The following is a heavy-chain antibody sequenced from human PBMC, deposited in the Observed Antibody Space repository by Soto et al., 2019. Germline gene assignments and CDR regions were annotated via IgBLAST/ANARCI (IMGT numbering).Heavy chain of an antibody. V-gene: IGHV3-30-3*01. Sequence: QVQLVESGGGVVQPGRSLRLSCAASGFTFSSYAMHWVRQAPGKGLEWVAVISYDGSNKYYADSVKGRFTISRDNSKNTLYLQMNSLRAEDTAVYYCARDLMLSLYEAGAVYYYYYGMDVWGQGTTVTVSS. CDR2: ISYDGSNK. J-gene: IGHJ6*02. CDR3: ARDLMLSLYEAGAVYYYYYGMDV. D-gene: IGHD2-8*01. CDR1: GFTFSSYA.